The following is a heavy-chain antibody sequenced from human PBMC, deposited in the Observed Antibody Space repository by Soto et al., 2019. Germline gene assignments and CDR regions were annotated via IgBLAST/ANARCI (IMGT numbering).Heavy chain of an antibody. V-gene: IGHV3-48*01. CDR1: GFTFSSYS. D-gene: IGHD3-3*01. CDR2: ISGSSSTI. CDR3: ARAAEWLAYFQH. J-gene: IGHJ1*01. Sequence: EVQLVESGGGLVQPGGSLRLSCAASGFTFSSYSMSWVRQAPGKGREWVSYISGSSSTIYYADSVKGRFTISRDSAKNSLYLQMNSLRAEDTALYYCARAAEWLAYFQHWGQGTLVTVSS.